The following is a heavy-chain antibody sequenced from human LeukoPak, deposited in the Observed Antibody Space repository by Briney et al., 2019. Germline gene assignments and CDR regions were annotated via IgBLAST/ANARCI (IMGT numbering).Heavy chain of an antibody. V-gene: IGHV1-69*13. D-gene: IGHD4-17*01. Sequence: ASVKVSCKASGGTFSSYAISWVRQAPGQGLEWMGGIIPIFGTANYAQKFQGRVTITADESTSTAYMELSSLRSEDTAVYYCARKRGSGDYEYYYYDMDVWGQGTTVTVSS. J-gene: IGHJ6*02. CDR1: GGTFSSYA. CDR2: IIPIFGTA. CDR3: ARKRGSGDYEYYYYDMDV.